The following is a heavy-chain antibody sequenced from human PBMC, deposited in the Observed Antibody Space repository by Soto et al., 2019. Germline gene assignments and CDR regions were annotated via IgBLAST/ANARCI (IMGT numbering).Heavy chain of an antibody. J-gene: IGHJ5*02. CDR2: ISAYNGNT. CDR1: GYTFTSYG. Sequence: GASVKVSCKASGYTFTSYGISWVRQAPGQGLEWMGWISAYNGNTNYAQKLQGRVTMTTDTSTSTAYMELRSLRSDDTAVYYCARRVAAAGNNRFDPWGQGTLVTVSS. D-gene: IGHD6-13*01. CDR3: ARRVAAAGNNRFDP. V-gene: IGHV1-18*01.